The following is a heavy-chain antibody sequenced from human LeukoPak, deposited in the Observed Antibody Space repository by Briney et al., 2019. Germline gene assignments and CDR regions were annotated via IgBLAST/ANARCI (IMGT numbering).Heavy chain of an antibody. V-gene: IGHV4-59*01. Sequence: SETLSLTCAVYGGSLSGYYWSWIRQPPGKGLEWIGYIYYSGSTNYNPSLKSRVTISVDTSKNQFSLKLSSVTAADTAVYYCARKGIAAAFYYFDYWGQGTLVTVSS. J-gene: IGHJ4*02. CDR1: GGSLSGYY. D-gene: IGHD6-13*01. CDR2: IYYSGST. CDR3: ARKGIAAAFYYFDY.